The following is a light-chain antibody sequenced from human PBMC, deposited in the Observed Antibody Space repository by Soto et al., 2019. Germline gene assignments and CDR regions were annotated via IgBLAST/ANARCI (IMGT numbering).Light chain of an antibody. CDR2: LNSDGSH. J-gene: IGLJ2*01. V-gene: IGLV4-69*01. CDR1: SGHSTYA. CDR3: QTWGTAIHDVV. Sequence: QAVVTQSPSASASLGASVKLTCTLSSGHSTYAIAWHQQQPEKGPRYLMKLNSDGSHNKGDGIPDRFSGSSSGAERHLTISSLQSEDEADYYCQTWGTAIHDVVFGGGTKLTVL.